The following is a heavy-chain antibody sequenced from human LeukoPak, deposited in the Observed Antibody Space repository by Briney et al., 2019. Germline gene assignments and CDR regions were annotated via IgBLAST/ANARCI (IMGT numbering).Heavy chain of an antibody. V-gene: IGHV1-18*01. J-gene: IGHJ4*02. CDR1: GYTFTSYG. CDR2: ISAYNGNT. Sequence: ASVKVSCKASGYTFTSYGISWVRQAPGQGLEWMGWISAYNGNTNYAQRLQGRVTITTDTSTSTAYMELRSLRSDDTAVYYCARDPGYSSSWYYFDYWGQGTLVTVSS. D-gene: IGHD6-13*01. CDR3: ARDPGYSSSWYYFDY.